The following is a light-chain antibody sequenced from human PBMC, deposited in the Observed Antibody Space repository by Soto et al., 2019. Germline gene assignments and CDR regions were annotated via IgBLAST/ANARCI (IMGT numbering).Light chain of an antibody. Sequence: ASQMTQSPSSLSAAVGDRVIITCRASQDIKNDLGWYQQKPGKAPKLLIYAASSLQSGVPSRFSGSGSGTDFTLTISSLQPEDFATYYCLQDYNYPWTFGQGTKVDIK. CDR1: QDIKND. J-gene: IGKJ1*01. CDR2: AAS. CDR3: LQDYNYPWT. V-gene: IGKV1-6*01.